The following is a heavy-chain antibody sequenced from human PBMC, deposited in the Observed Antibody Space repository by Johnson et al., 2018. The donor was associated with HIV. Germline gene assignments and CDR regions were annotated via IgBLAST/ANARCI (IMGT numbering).Heavy chain of an antibody. CDR2: IKSKTDGETI. CDR3: TTGQLGGASDI. CDR1: GFTFPNAW. V-gene: IGHV3-15*01. D-gene: IGHD6-13*01. J-gene: IGHJ3*02. Sequence: VQLVESGGGLVKPGGSLRLSCAASGFTFPNAWMHWVRQAPGEGLAWVGRIKSKTDGETIDYAAPVKGRFTISRDDSKNTLHLQMSSRKIEDTAVYYCTTGQLGGASDIWGQGTMGTVSS.